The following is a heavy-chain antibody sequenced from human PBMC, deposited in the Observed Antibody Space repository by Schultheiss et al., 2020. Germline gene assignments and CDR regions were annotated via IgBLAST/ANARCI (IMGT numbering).Heavy chain of an antibody. CDR1: GFTFSSYD. D-gene: IGHD3-3*01. CDR3: AKAGATILRIDY. V-gene: IGHV3-30*18. CDR2: ISYDGSNK. Sequence: GGSLRLSCAASGFTFSSYDMHWVRQAPGKGLEWVAVISYDGSNKYYADSVKGRFTISRDNAKNSLYLQMNNLRAEDTALYYCAKAGATILRIDYWGQGTLVTVSS. J-gene: IGHJ4*02.